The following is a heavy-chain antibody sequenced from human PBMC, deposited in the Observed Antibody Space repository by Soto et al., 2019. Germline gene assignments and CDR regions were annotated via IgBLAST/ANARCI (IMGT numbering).Heavy chain of an antibody. J-gene: IGHJ6*04. CDR1: GFTFGDYA. D-gene: IGHD4-17*01. Sequence: SLRLSCTASGFTFGDYAMSWFRQAPGKGLEWVGFIRSKAYGGTTEYAASVKGRFTISRDDSKSIAYLQMNSLKTEDTAVYYCTRDDYGGNSGNYYYGMEVWGKGTKVTVSS. CDR2: IRSKAYGGTT. CDR3: TRDDYGGNSGNYYYGMEV. V-gene: IGHV3-49*03.